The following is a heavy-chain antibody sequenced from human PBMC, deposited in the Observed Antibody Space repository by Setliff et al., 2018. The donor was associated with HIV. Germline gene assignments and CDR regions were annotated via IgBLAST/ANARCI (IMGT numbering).Heavy chain of an antibody. CDR2: IYPGDSDT. V-gene: IGHV5-51*01. J-gene: IGHJ4*02. Sequence: PGESLKISCKGSGYTFTNYWIAWVRQMPGKGLEWMGIIYPGDSDTTYSPSFQGQVTISADRSISTTYLQWSSLKASDTAMYYCTRQRVNEGADGRLGGGFDYWGQGTQVTVSS. CDR1: GYTFTNYW. CDR3: TRQRVNEGADGRLGGGFDY. D-gene: IGHD6-13*01.